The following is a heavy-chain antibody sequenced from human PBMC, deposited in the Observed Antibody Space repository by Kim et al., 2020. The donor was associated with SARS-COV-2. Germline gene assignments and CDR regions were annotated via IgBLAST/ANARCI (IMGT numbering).Heavy chain of an antibody. D-gene: IGHD4-17*01. CDR1: GFTFSSYG. CDR2: IWYDGSNK. CDR3: ARDGATVVSNWFDP. J-gene: IGHJ5*02. V-gene: IGHV3-33*01. Sequence: GGSLRLSCAASGFTFSSYGMHWVRQAPGKGLEWVAVIWYDGSNKYYADSVKGRFTISRDNSKNTLYLQMNSLRAEDTAVYYCARDGATVVSNWFDPWGQGTLVTVSS.